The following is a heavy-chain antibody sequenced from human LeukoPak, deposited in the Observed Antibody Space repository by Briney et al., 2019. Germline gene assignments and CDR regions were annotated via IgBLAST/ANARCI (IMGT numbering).Heavy chain of an antibody. D-gene: IGHD6-13*01. Sequence: ASVNVSCKASGYTFTSYGISWVRQAPGQGLEWMGWISAYNGNTNYAQKLQGRVTMTTDTSTSTAYMELRSLRSDDTAVYYCARARGKYSSSLDYCYYGMDVWGQGTTVTVSS. J-gene: IGHJ6*02. V-gene: IGHV1-18*01. CDR3: ARARGKYSSSLDYCYYGMDV. CDR1: GYTFTSYG. CDR2: ISAYNGNT.